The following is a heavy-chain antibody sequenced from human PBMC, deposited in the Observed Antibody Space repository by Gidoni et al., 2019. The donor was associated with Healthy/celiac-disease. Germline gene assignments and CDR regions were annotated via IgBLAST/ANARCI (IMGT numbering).Heavy chain of an antibody. J-gene: IGHJ6*02. V-gene: IGHV1-46*04. CDR1: GYTFTSYY. CDR3: ARDRYYYDSSGYPAHGMDV. D-gene: IGHD3-22*01. Sequence: QVQLVQPGAEVKKPGASVKVSCKASGYTFTSYYMHWVRQAPGQGLEWMGIINPSGGSTSYAQKLQGRVTMTRDTSTSTVYMELSSLRSEDTAVYYCARDRYYYDSSGYPAHGMDVWGQGTTVTVSS. CDR2: INPSGGST.